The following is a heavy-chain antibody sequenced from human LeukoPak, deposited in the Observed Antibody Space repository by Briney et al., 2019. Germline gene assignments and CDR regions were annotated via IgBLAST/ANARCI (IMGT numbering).Heavy chain of an antibody. CDR1: GGTFSSYA. CDR2: IIPIFGTA. CDR3: ARDSEFFAARPFW. J-gene: IGHJ4*02. D-gene: IGHD6-6*01. V-gene: IGHV1-69*01. Sequence: SVKVSCKASGGTFSSYAISWVRQAPGQGLDWMGGIIPIFGTAKYAQKLQGRVTIRADESTSTAYMELSSLRSEDTAVYYCARDSEFFAARPFWWGQGTLVTVSS.